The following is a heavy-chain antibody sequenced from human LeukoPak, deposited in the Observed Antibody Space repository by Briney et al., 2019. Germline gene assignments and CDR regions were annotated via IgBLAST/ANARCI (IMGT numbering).Heavy chain of an antibody. Sequence: GGSLRLSCAASGFTFSSYWMSWVRQAPGKGLEWVANIKQDGSEKYYVDSVKGRFTISRDNAKNSLYLQMNSLRAEDTAVYYCARGAYGGNFYFDYWGQGTLVTVSS. V-gene: IGHV3-7*01. D-gene: IGHD4-23*01. CDR1: GFTFSSYW. J-gene: IGHJ4*02. CDR3: ARGAYGGNFYFDY. CDR2: IKQDGSEK.